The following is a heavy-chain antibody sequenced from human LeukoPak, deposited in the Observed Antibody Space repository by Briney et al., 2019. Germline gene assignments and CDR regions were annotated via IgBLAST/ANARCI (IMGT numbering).Heavy chain of an antibody. CDR3: ARVPREIMSI. Sequence: ASVKVSCKASGYAFTNYDINWVRQTTGQGLEWMGYMNPNSGNTGYAQKFQGRVTMTRNTSISTAYMELSSLRSEDTAVYYCARVPREIMSIWGQGTMVTVSS. D-gene: IGHD1-26*01. J-gene: IGHJ3*02. CDR1: GYAFTNYD. V-gene: IGHV1-8*02. CDR2: MNPNSGNT.